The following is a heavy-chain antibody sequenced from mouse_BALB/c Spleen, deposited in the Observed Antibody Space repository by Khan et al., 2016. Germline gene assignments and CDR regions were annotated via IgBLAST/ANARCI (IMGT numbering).Heavy chain of an antibody. CDR3: ARYREYYDGSRYVDV. J-gene: IGHJ1*01. CDR2: INTYSGES. Sequence: QIQLVQSGPELKRPGKTVKISCKASGYTFTNYGINWVKQAPGKGLKWMGWINTYSGESTYADDFKGRFAFSLETSANTAYLQINNLKNEDTATYFCARYREYYDGSRYVDVWGAGTTVTVSS. CDR1: GYTFTNYG. V-gene: IGHV9-3-1*01. D-gene: IGHD1-1*01.